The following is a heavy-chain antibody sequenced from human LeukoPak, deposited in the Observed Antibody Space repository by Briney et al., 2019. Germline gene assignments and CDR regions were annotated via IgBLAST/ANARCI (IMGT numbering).Heavy chain of an antibody. D-gene: IGHD6-13*01. V-gene: IGHV3-9*01. CDR1: GLPFDVFA. CDR3: AKDIAAAGTGSFDY. Sequence: GGSLRLSCAASGLPFDVFAMTWSGQAPGKALKGASGISWNSGSIGYADSVKGRFTISRDNAKNSLYLQMNSLRAEDTALYYCAKDIAAAGTGSFDYWGQGTLVTVSS. J-gene: IGHJ4*02. CDR2: ISWNSGSI.